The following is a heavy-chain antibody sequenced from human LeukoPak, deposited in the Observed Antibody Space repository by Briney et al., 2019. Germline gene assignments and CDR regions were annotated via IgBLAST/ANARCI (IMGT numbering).Heavy chain of an antibody. CDR2: ISGSSGST. Sequence: GGSLRLSCAASGFTFSSYAMSWVRQAPGKGLEWVSAISGSSGSTYYADSVKGRFTISRDNSKNTLYLQMNSLRAEDTAVYYCAKTSDDSSGYYYVGYYFDYWGQGTLVTVSS. CDR3: AKTSDDSSGYYYVGYYFDY. D-gene: IGHD3-22*01. V-gene: IGHV3-23*01. J-gene: IGHJ4*02. CDR1: GFTFSSYA.